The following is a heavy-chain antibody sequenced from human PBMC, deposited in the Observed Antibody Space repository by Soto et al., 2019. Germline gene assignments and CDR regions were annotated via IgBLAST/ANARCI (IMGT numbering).Heavy chain of an antibody. CDR3: ARRGEASTWYALDV. V-gene: IGHV5-51*01. J-gene: IGHJ6*02. CDR2: IYPGDSET. D-gene: IGHD2-8*01. CDR1: GYNFTNHW. Sequence: GESLKISCQGSGYNFTNHWIGWARQMPGKGLEWMGAIYPGDSETRYSPSFQGQVTFSADKSISTAYLEWSSLKVSDSGMYYCARRGEASTWYALDVWGQGTTVTV.